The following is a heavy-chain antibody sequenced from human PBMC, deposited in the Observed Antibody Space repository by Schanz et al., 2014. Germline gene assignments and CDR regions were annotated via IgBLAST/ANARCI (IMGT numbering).Heavy chain of an antibody. J-gene: IGHJ4*02. CDR2: INTGVNT. D-gene: IGHD6-13*01. CDR3: ARGLIAAAGGAFDY. V-gene: IGHV3-66*01. Sequence: EVQLVQSGGGLVQPGGSLRLSCAASGFTFSSHWMHWVRQARGKGLEWVSAINTGVNTYYADSVRGRFTMSRDNSKNTLYLQMNSLRAGDAAVYYCARGLIAAAGGAFDYWGQGTLVTVSS. CDR1: GFTFSSHW.